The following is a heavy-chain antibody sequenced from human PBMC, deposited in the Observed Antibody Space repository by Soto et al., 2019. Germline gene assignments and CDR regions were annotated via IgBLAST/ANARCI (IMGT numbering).Heavy chain of an antibody. CDR3: ARQYELWMTTVTGFDY. CDR2: IYYSGST. D-gene: IGHD4-17*01. Sequence: QLQLQESGPGLVKPSETLSLTCTVSGGSISSSSYYWGWIRQPPGKGLEWIGSIYYSGSTYYNPSLKSRVTISVDTSKNQFSLKLSSVTAADTAVYYCARQYELWMTTVTGFDYWGQGTLVTVSS. CDR1: GGSISSSSYY. J-gene: IGHJ4*02. V-gene: IGHV4-39*01.